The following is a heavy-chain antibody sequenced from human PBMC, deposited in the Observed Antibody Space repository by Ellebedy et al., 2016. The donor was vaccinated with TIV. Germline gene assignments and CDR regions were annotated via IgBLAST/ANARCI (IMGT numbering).Heavy chain of an antibody. CDR3: AREDKLGYCSSTSCYTAYMDV. CDR2: ISAYNGNT. CDR1: GYTFTSYG. D-gene: IGHD2-2*02. J-gene: IGHJ6*03. V-gene: IGHV1-18*01. Sequence: ASVKVSXXASGYTFTSYGISWVRQAPGQGLEWMGWISAYNGNTNYAQKLQGRVTMTTDTSTSTAYMELRSLRSDDTAVYYCAREDKLGYCSSTSCYTAYMDVWGKGTTVTVSS.